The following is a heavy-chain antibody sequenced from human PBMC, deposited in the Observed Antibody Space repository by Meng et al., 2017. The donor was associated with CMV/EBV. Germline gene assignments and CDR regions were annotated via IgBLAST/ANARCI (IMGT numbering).Heavy chain of an antibody. J-gene: IGHJ4*02. D-gene: IGHD4-23*01. CDR1: GGSISSSSYY. CDR3: ARDPSLRWIDY. Sequence: RLHLQESGPGLVKPSETRSLTCTVSGGSISSSSYYWGWIRQPPGKGLEWIGSIYYSGSTYYNPSLKSRVTISVDTSKNQFSLKLSSVTAADTAVYYCARDPSLRWIDYWGQGTLVTVSS. V-gene: IGHV4-39*06. CDR2: IYYSGST.